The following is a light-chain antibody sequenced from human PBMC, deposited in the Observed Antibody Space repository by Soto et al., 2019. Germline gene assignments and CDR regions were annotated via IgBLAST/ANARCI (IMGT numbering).Light chain of an antibody. CDR3: QQRSNWPIT. Sequence: DIQMTQSPSSLSASVGDRVSITCRASQSISSWLAWYQQKPGKAPKLLMFDTFSLESGVPSRFSGSRSGTEFTLTISSLEPEDFAVYYCQQRSNWPITFGQGTRLEIK. J-gene: IGKJ5*01. CDR2: DTF. CDR1: QSISSW. V-gene: IGKV1-5*01.